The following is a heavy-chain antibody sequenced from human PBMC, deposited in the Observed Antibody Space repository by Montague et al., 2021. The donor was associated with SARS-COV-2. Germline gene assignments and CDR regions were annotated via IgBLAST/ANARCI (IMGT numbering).Heavy chain of an antibody. D-gene: IGHD6-19*01. CDR1: GYSISTGYY. CDR2: IYHSGST. Sequence: ETLSLTCTVSGYSISTGYYWGWIRQPPGKGLEWIGTIYHSGSTYFNPSLKSRVTISVDTSKNQFSLNLSSVTATDTAVYYCAKVAGSHDTFDIWGRGTMVTVSS. J-gene: IGHJ3*02. V-gene: IGHV4-38-2*02. CDR3: AKVAGSHDTFDI.